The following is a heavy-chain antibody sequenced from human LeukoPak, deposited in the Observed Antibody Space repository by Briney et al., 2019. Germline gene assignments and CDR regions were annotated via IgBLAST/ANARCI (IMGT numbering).Heavy chain of an antibody. Sequence: PGGSLRLSCAASGFTFSSYGMHWVRQAPGNGLEWVAFIRYDGSNKYYADSVKGRFTISRDNSKNTLYVHMNSLRAEDTAVYYCAKRSGGSGSYFEYWGQGALVTVSS. V-gene: IGHV3-30*02. J-gene: IGHJ4*02. CDR3: AKRSGGSGSYFEY. D-gene: IGHD3-10*01. CDR1: GFTFSSYG. CDR2: IRYDGSNK.